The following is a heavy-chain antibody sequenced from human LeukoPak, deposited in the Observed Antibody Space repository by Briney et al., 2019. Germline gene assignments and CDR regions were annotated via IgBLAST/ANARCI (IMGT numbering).Heavy chain of an antibody. CDR2: ISYDGSNK. CDR3: ATTYCSSSSCYHYFDY. V-gene: IGHV3-30-3*01. Sequence: GGSLRLSCAASGFTFSSYAMHWVRQAPGKGLEWVAVISYDGSNKYYADSVKGRFTISRDNSKNTLYLQMNSLRAEDTALYYCATTYCSSSSCYHYFDYWGQGTLVTVSS. J-gene: IGHJ4*02. D-gene: IGHD2-2*01. CDR1: GFTFSSYA.